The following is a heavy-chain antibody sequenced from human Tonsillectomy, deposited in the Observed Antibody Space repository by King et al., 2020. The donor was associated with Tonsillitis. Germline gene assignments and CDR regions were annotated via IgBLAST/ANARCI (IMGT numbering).Heavy chain of an antibody. V-gene: IGHV3-11*06. CDR1: GFSFSDYY. J-gene: IGHJ6*03. CDR3: ARVYCSSTSCYFDHYYMDV. D-gene: IGHD2-2*01. Sequence: VQLVESGGGLVKPGGSLRLSCAASGFSFSDYYMSWIRQAPGKGLEWVSYISSSDICTNYADSVKGRFTISRDNAKNSLYLQMDSLRAEDTAVYYCARVYCSSTSCYFDHYYMDVWGKGTTVTVSS. CDR2: ISSSDICT.